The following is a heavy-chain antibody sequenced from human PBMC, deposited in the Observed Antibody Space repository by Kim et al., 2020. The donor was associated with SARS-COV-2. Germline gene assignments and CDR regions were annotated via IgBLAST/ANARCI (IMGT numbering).Heavy chain of an antibody. J-gene: IGHJ5*02. CDR1: GYTFTSYA. V-gene: IGHV7-4-1*02. CDR2: INTNTGNP. Sequence: ASVKVSCKASGYTFTSYAMNWVRQAPGQGLEWMGWINTNTGNPTYAQGFTGRLVFSLDTSVSTAYLQISSLKAEDTAVYYCARVRTGDFWSGYYNWFDPWGQGTLVTVSS. D-gene: IGHD3-3*01. CDR3: ARVRTGDFWSGYYNWFDP.